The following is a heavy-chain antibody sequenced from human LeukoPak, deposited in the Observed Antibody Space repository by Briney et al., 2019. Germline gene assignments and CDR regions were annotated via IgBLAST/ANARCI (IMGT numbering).Heavy chain of an antibody. CDR3: AGGPWEQWLVSYYYYGMDV. CDR1: GFTFSSYS. V-gene: IGHV3-48*02. CDR2: ISSSSSTI. Sequence: PGGSLRLSCAASGFTFSSYSMNWVRQAPGKGLEWVSYISSSSSTIYYADSVKGRFTISRDNAKNSPYLQMNSLRDEDTAVYYCAGGPWEQWLVSYYYYGMDVWGQGTTVTVSS. J-gene: IGHJ6*02. D-gene: IGHD6-19*01.